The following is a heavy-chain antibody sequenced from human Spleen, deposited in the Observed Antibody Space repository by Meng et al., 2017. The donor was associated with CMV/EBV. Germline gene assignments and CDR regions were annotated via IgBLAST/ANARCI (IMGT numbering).Heavy chain of an antibody. J-gene: IGHJ4*02. V-gene: IGHV5-51*01. CDR3: ARHVGYHGGNSGGGNYFDY. CDR2: IYPGDSDT. Sequence: GESLKISCKDSGYSFSDYWIAWVRQVPGKGLEWMGIIYPGDSDTRYSPSFQGQVTISADKSIATAYLQWSSLKASDTATYYCARHVGYHGGNSGGGNYFDYWGQGTLVTVSS. D-gene: IGHD4-23*01. CDR1: GYSFSDYW.